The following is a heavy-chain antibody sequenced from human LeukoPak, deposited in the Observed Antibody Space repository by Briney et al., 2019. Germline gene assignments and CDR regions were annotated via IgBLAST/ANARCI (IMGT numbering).Heavy chain of an antibody. D-gene: IGHD2-2*01. CDR1: GYTFTYYY. J-gene: IGHJ4*02. Sequence: ASVKVSCKASGYTFTYYYIHWVRQAPGQGFEWMGWINPNDGDTNYEQKFQGRVTMTRDTSISTAHMEVSRLRSDDTAVYYCARANFLYCSSSTCLFDYWGQGTLVTVSS. CDR2: INPNDGDT. V-gene: IGHV1-2*02. CDR3: ARANFLYCSSSTCLFDY.